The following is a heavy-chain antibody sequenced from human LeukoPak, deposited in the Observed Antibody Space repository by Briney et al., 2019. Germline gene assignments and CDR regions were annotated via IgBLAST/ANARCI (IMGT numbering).Heavy chain of an antibody. CDR1: GGSISSSSYY. Sequence: SETLSLTCTVSGGSISSSSYYWGWIRQPPGKGLEWIGSIYYSGSTNYNPSLKSRVTMSVDTSKNQFSLKLSSVTAADTAVYYCARTVVVVTADRYYYYYMDVWGKGTTVTVSS. CDR3: ARTVVVVTADRYYYYYMDV. J-gene: IGHJ6*03. D-gene: IGHD2-21*02. CDR2: IYYSGST. V-gene: IGHV4-39*07.